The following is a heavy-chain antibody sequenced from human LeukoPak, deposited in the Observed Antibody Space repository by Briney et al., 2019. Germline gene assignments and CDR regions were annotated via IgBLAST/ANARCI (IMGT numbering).Heavy chain of an antibody. CDR2: IYPGDSDT. CDR3: ARQEGYGSGSYTYYFDY. J-gene: IGHJ4*02. D-gene: IGHD3-10*01. Sequence: GGSLKISCKGSGYSFTSYWIGWVRQMPGKGLEWMGIIYPGDSDTRYSPSFQGQVTISADKSISTAYLQWSSLKASDTAMYYCARQEGYGSGSYTYYFDYWGQGTLVTVSS. CDR1: GYSFTSYW. V-gene: IGHV5-51*01.